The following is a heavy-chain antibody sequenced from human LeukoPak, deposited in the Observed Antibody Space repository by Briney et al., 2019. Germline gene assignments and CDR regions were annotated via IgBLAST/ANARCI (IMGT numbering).Heavy chain of an antibody. J-gene: IGHJ5*02. CDR3: ARGQSYLNWFDP. Sequence: GASVKVSCKASGYTFTSYDINWVRQATGQGLEWMGWMNPNSGNTGYAQKFQGRVTMTRNTSISTAYMELSSLRSEDTAVYYCARGQSYLNWFDPWGQGTLVTVSS. D-gene: IGHD2-2*01. V-gene: IGHV1-8*01. CDR1: GYTFTSYD. CDR2: MNPNSGNT.